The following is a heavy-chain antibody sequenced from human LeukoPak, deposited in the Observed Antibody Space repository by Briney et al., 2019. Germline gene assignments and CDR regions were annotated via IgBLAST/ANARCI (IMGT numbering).Heavy chain of an antibody. CDR2: IYHSGST. D-gene: IGHD3-16*01. Sequence: SETLSLTCTVSGYSISSGYYWGWIRQPPGKGLEWIGSIYHSGSTYYNPSLKSRVTISVDTSKNQFSLKLSSVTAADTAVYYCARDEAVWGGYDLTGTGIPWFDPWGQGTLVIVSS. CDR3: ARDEAVWGGYDLTGTGIPWFDP. CDR1: GYSISSGYY. J-gene: IGHJ5*02. V-gene: IGHV4-38-2*02.